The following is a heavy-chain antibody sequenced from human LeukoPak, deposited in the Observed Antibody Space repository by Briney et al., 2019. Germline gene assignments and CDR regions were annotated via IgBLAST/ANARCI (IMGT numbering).Heavy chain of an antibody. Sequence: SETLSLTCTVSGGSISSGGYYWSWIRQHPGKGLERIGYIYYSGSTYYNPSLKSRVTISVDTSKNQFSLKLSSVTAADTAVYYCARDRDSNYYYYMDVWGKGTTVTVSS. CDR1: GGSISSGGYY. CDR2: IYYSGST. CDR3: ARDRDSNYYYYMDV. J-gene: IGHJ6*03. V-gene: IGHV4-31*03.